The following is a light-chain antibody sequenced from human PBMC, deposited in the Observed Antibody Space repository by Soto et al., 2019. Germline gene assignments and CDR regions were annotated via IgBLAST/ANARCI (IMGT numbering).Light chain of an antibody. V-gene: IGKV3-20*01. CDR2: GAS. J-gene: IGKJ1*01. Sequence: EIVLTQSPGTLSLSPGERATLSCRASQSVSSTYLAWYQQNRGQAPSLLIFGASNRATGIPDRLSGSGAGRAFALSISEREPEDFAVHYCHQCGCSRVTFGRGTEVEIK. CDR1: QSVSSTY. CDR3: HQCGCSRVT.